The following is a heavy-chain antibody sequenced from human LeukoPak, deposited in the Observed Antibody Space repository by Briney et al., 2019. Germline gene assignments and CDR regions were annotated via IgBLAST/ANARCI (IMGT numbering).Heavy chain of an antibody. Sequence: PSETLSLTCTVSGGSISSSSYYWGWIRQPPGKGLEWIGSIYYSGSTYYNPSLKGRVTISVDTSKNQFSLKLSSVTAADTAVYYCASLAAVAAPAYYFDYWGQGTLVT. D-gene: IGHD6-19*01. CDR1: GGSISSSSYY. CDR2: IYYSGST. CDR3: ASLAAVAAPAYYFDY. V-gene: IGHV4-39*01. J-gene: IGHJ4*02.